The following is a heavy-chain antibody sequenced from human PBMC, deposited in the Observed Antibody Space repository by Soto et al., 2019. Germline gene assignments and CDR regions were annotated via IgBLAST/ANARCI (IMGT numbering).Heavy chain of an antibody. D-gene: IGHD5-12*01. J-gene: IGHJ4*02. CDR1: GYTFTSYD. CDR2: MNPNSGNT. CDR3: ARGKTRKDGYNLDY. V-gene: IGHV1-8*01. Sequence: QVQLVQSGAEVKKPGASVKVSCKASGYTFTSYDINWVRQATGRGLEWMGWMNPNSGNTGYAQKFQGRVTMTRTTSISTAYMEQSSLRSEDTAVYYCARGKTRKDGYNLDYWGQGTLVTVSS.